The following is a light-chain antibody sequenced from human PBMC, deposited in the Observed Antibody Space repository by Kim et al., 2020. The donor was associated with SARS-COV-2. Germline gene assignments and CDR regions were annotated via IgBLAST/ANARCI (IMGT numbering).Light chain of an antibody. CDR2: GAS. J-gene: IGKJ2*01. CDR1: QSVSSSY. Sequence: SPGERATLSCRASQSVSSSYLAWYQQKPGQAPRLLIYGASSRATGITDRFSGSGSGTDFTLTISRLEPEDFAVYYCQQYGSSPSYTFGQGTKLEI. CDR3: QQYGSSPSYT. V-gene: IGKV3-20*01.